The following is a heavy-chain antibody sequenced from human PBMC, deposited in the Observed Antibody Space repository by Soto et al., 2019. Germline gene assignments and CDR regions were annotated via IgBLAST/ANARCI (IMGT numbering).Heavy chain of an antibody. CDR2: IYYSGST. CDR1: GGSISSSSYY. D-gene: IGHD3-9*01. Sequence: QLQLQESGPGLVKPSETLSLTCTVSGGSISSSSYYWGWIRQPPGKGLEWIGSIYYSGSTYYNPSLKSRVTISVDTSKHQFSLKLSSVTAADTAVYYCARHPAYYDILTGYSAQYYFDYWGQGTLVTVSS. J-gene: IGHJ4*02. V-gene: IGHV4-39*01. CDR3: ARHPAYYDILTGYSAQYYFDY.